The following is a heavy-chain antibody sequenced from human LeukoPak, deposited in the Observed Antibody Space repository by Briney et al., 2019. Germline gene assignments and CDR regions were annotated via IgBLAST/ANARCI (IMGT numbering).Heavy chain of an antibody. CDR1: GFTFSSYG. J-gene: IGHJ4*02. D-gene: IGHD2-2*02. V-gene: IGHV3-30*03. CDR3: GRGGCTSTGCYRIDY. CDR2: ISYDGSNK. Sequence: GGSLRLSCAASGFTFSSYGMHWVRQAPGKGLEWVAVISYDGSNKYYADSVKGRFTISRDNSKNTLYLQMNSLRAEDTAVYYCGRGGCTSTGCYRIDYGGQEPLVTVSS.